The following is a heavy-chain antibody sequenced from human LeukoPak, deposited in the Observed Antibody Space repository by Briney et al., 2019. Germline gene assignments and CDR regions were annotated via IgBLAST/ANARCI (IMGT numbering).Heavy chain of an antibody. CDR2: IKQDGSEK. J-gene: IGHJ4*02. CDR3: TSCGPHWDSFDY. CDR1: GFTFSSYW. D-gene: IGHD2-21*01. V-gene: IGHV3-7*01. Sequence: GGSLRLSCAASGFTFSSYWMSWVRQAPGKGLEWVANIKQDGSEKYYVDSVKGRFTISRDNAKNSLYLQMNSLRAEDTAVYYCTSCGPHWDSFDYWGQGTLVTVSS.